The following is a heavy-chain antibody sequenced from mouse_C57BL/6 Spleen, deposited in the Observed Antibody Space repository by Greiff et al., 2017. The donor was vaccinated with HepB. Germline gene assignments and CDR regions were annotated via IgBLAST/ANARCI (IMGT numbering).Heavy chain of an antibody. CDR2: IDPNSGGT. V-gene: IGHV1-72*01. D-gene: IGHD2-4*01. J-gene: IGHJ2*01. Sequence: VKLQQPGAELVTPGASVTLSCKASGYTFTSYWMHWVRQRPGRGLEWLGRIDPNSGGTKDNEKFKSKATLTVDKPSSTAYMQLSSLTSEDSAVYYCARSFDYGGGDYFDYWGQGTTLTVSS. CDR1: GYTFTSYW. CDR3: ARSFDYGGGDYFDY.